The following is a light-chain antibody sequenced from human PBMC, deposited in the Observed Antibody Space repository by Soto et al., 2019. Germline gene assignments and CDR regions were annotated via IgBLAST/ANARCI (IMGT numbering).Light chain of an antibody. V-gene: IGLV2-14*03. Sequence: QSALTQPASVSGSPGQSITISCAGTSADIGAFNYVSWYQHHPGKAPKLLIYDVSDRPSGVSTRFSASKSANTASLTISGLQADDEADYYCSSYSTSSAHVFGGGTKLTVL. CDR1: SADIGAFNY. CDR3: SSYSTSSAHV. J-gene: IGLJ2*01. CDR2: DVS.